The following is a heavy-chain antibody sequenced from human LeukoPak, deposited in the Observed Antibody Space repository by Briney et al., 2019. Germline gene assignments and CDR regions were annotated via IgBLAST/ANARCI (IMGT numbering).Heavy chain of an antibody. CDR1: GYTFTGYY. Sequence: ASVKVSCKASGYTFTGYYMHWVRQAPGQGLEWMGWINPNNGGTNYAQKFQGRVTMTRDTSISTAYMDLSRLRSDDTAVYYCARTGAIGGNTWLDPWGQGTLVTVSS. CDR3: ARTGAIGGNTWLDP. V-gene: IGHV1-2*02. J-gene: IGHJ5*02. CDR2: INPNNGGT. D-gene: IGHD7-27*01.